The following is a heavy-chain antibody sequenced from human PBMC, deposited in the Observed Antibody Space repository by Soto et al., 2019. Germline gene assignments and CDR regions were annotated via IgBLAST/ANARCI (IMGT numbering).Heavy chain of an antibody. Sequence: QVQLVQSGGEVKKPGASVKVSCKASGYTFTSNHMHWVRQAPGQGLEWMGIIYPSDGSTNYAQKFQGRVTITRDTSTSTVYMELSSLRSDDTAVYHCAGDEGSGWFYFDFWGQGTLITVSS. CDR1: GYTFTSNH. J-gene: IGHJ4*02. V-gene: IGHV1-46*01. CDR2: IYPSDGST. D-gene: IGHD6-19*01. CDR3: AGDEGSGWFYFDF.